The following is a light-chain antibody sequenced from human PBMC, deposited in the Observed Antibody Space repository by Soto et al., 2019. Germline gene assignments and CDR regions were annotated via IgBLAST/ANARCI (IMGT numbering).Light chain of an antibody. Sequence: DIVMTQSPLSLPVTPGEPASISCRSSQSLLHSNGYNYLDWYLQKPGQSRQLLIYLGSNRASGVPDRFSGSGSGTDFTLKISRVGAEDVGVYYCMRALQTLLTFGGGTKVEIK. CDR1: QSLLHSNGYNY. V-gene: IGKV2-28*01. CDR2: LGS. J-gene: IGKJ4*01. CDR3: MRALQTLLT.